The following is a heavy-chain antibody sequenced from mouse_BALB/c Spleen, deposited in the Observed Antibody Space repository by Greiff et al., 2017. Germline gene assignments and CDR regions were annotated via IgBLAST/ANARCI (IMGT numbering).Heavy chain of an antibody. D-gene: IGHD2-1*01. V-gene: IGHV2-4-1*01. CDR2: IGSGGST. J-gene: IGHJ3*01. Sequence: QVQLQQSGPGLVQPSQSLSITCTVSGFSFTSYCVHWVRQSPGKGLEWLGVIGSGGSTDYNAAFISRLSISKDNSKSQVFFKMNSLQADDTAIDYCARDSGYGNYEAWFAYWGQGTLVTVSA. CDR3: ARDSGYGNYEAWFAY. CDR1: GFSFTSYC.